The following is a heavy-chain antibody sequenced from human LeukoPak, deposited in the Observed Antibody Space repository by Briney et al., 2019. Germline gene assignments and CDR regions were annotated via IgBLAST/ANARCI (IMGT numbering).Heavy chain of an antibody. Sequence: SETLSLTCAVSGYSISSGYYWGWIRQPPGKGLEWIGRIYHSGSTYYNPSLKSRVTISVDTSKNQFSLKLSSVTAADTAVYYCARAQGYCSGGSCYRSGYNWFDPWGQGTLVTVSS. D-gene: IGHD2-15*01. CDR2: IYHSGST. CDR3: ARAQGYCSGGSCYRSGYNWFDP. J-gene: IGHJ5*02. V-gene: IGHV4-38-2*01. CDR1: GYSISSGYY.